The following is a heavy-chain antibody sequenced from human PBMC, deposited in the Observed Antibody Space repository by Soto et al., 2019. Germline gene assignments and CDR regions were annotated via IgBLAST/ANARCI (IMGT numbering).Heavy chain of an antibody. CDR1: GYSFAGYW. Sequence: GESLKISCKGSGYSFAGYWITWVRQKPEKGLEWMGRIDPSDSYTSYSPSFQGHVTISTDNSISTAYLQWSSLKASDTAMYYCARHGKSSVITKTYGMDVWGQGTTVTVSS. V-gene: IGHV5-10-1*01. D-gene: IGHD1-1*01. J-gene: IGHJ6*02. CDR2: IDPSDSYT. CDR3: ARHGKSSVITKTYGMDV.